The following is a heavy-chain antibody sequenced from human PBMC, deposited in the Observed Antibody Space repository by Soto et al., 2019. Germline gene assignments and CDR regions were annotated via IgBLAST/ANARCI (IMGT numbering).Heavy chain of an antibody. J-gene: IGHJ3*01. CDR3: ANAGKYYDRTGYDAFTV. D-gene: IGHD3-22*01. V-gene: IGHV4-59*01. Sequence: KTSETLSLTCTASGDSISSYFWTWIRQPPGKALEWIGYMFHSGGTNYNPSPTSRVTMSADTSNNQFSLTLISVTAADTAVYYCANAGKYYDRTGYDAFTVWGQGLMVTVSS. CDR1: GDSISSYF. CDR2: MFHSGGT.